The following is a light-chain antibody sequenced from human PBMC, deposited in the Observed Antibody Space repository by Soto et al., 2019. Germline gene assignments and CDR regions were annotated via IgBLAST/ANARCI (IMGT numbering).Light chain of an antibody. J-gene: IGKJ1*01. CDR1: QSVGSN. V-gene: IGKV3-15*01. CDR2: GAS. Sequence: EIVMTQSPATLSVSPGERATLSCRARQSVGSNLAWYQQKPGQAPRLLIYGASTRAAGIPARFSGSGSGTEFTLIISSLQSEDSAVYFCQPYNTRWTFGQGTKVEIK. CDR3: QPYNTRWT.